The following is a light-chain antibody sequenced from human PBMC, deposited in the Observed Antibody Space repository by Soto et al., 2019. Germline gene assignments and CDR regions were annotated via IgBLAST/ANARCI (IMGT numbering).Light chain of an antibody. CDR3: QQYNSYPWT. CDR2: DAY. Sequence: DIQMTQSPSTLSASVGDRVTITCRASQSISSWLAWYQRKPGKAPKLLIYDAYSLQSGVPSRFSGSESGTEFTLTINNLQPDDFATYYCQQYNSYPWTFGQGTKVDIK. CDR1: QSISSW. J-gene: IGKJ1*01. V-gene: IGKV1-5*01.